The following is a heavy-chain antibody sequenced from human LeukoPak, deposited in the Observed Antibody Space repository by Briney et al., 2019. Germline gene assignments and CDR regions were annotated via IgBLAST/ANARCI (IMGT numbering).Heavy chain of an antibody. J-gene: IGHJ6*03. D-gene: IGHD2-2*01. CDR1: GFTFSNYW. CDR2: IRKDESQK. Sequence: GESLKISCAASGFTFSNYWMTWVRRAPGKGLDGVANIRKDESQKHHLDSVKGRFTISRDNAKNSLYLQMNSLRAEDTAVYYCAREFVRYCSSTSCYLRGYYYMDVWGKGTTVTVSS. CDR3: AREFVRYCSSTSCYLRGYYYMDV. V-gene: IGHV3-7*01.